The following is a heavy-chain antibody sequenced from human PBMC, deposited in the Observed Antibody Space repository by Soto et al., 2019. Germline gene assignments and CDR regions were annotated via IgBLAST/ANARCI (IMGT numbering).Heavy chain of an antibody. Sequence: QVQLVQSGTEVKKPGASVKVFCKASGYTFTSYALSWVRHAPGQGLEWMGWISTYNGNTNYAQNLQGRVTMTTDISTNTAYMELRSLRSDDTAVYYCARVVGGIPVAGSWNWFDPWGQGTLVTVSS. J-gene: IGHJ5*02. CDR2: ISTYNGNT. CDR1: GYTFTSYA. V-gene: IGHV1-18*04. CDR3: ARVVGGIPVAGSWNWFDP. D-gene: IGHD6-19*01.